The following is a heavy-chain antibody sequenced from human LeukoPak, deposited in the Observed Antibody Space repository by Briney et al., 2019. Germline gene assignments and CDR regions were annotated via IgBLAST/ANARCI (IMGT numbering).Heavy chain of an antibody. V-gene: IGHV6-1*01. D-gene: IGHD6-19*01. J-gene: IGHJ5*02. CDR3: AREGVAGDNWFDP. CDR2: TYYRSKWYN. CDR1: GDSVSSNSVA. Sequence: SQTLSLTCAISGDSVSSNSVAWNWIRQSPSRGLEWLGRTYYRSKWYNDYAVSVKSRITINPDTSKNQFSLQLNSVSPEDTAMYWCAREGVAGDNWFDPWGQGTLVTVSS.